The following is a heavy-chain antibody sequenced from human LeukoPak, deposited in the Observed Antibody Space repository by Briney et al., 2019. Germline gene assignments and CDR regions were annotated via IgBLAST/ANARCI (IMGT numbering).Heavy chain of an antibody. D-gene: IGHD6-19*01. V-gene: IGHV1-18*01. CDR2: ISAYNGNT. CDR3: AREWGYSSGWAHLDY. Sequence: ASVTVSCKASGYTFTSYGISWVRQAPGQGLEWMGWISAYNGNTNYAQKLQGRVTMTTDTSTSTAYMELRSLRSDDTAVYCCAREWGYSSGWAHLDYWGQGTLVTVSS. CDR1: GYTFTSYG. J-gene: IGHJ4*02.